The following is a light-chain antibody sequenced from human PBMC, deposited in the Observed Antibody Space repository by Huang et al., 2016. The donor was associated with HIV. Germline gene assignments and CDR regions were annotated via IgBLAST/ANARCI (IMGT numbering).Light chain of an antibody. J-gene: IGKJ5*01. V-gene: IGKV3-20*01. CDR1: QSISRSY. CDR2: GAS. Sequence: IVLTQSPGTLSVSPGERAALSCRACQSISRSYLVWYQQKPGQAPRLLIYGASSRATDIPDRFSGSGSGRDFTLTISRLEPEDFAVYFCQQYHSSPVTFGQGTRLEIK. CDR3: QQYHSSPVT.